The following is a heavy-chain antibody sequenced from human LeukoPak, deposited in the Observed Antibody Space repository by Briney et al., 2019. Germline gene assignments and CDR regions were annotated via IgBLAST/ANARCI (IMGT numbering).Heavy chain of an antibody. CDR1: GGTFSSYA. CDR3: ARAEEVIGEGLVYMDV. V-gene: IGHV1-69*04. D-gene: IGHD3-10*01. CDR2: IIPILGIA. Sequence: SVKVSCKASGGTFSSYAISWVRQAPGQGLEWMGRIIPILGIANYAQKLQGRVTMTTDTSTSTAYMELRSLRSDDTAVYYCARAEEVIGEGLVYMDVWGKGTTVTVSS. J-gene: IGHJ6*03.